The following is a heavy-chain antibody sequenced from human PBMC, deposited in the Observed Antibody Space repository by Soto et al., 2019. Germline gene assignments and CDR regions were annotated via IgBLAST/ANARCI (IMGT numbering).Heavy chain of an antibody. V-gene: IGHV3-48*02. CDR2: ISSSSSTI. J-gene: IGHJ6*02. Sequence: HPGGSLRLSCAASGFTFSSYSMNWVRQAPGKGLEWVSYISSSSSTIYYADSVKGRFTISRDNAKNSLYLQMNSLRDEDTAVYYCARDQPVMVRGEVLYYYGMDVWGQGTTVTVS. CDR1: GFTFSSYS. CDR3: ARDQPVMVRGEVLYYYGMDV. D-gene: IGHD3-10*01.